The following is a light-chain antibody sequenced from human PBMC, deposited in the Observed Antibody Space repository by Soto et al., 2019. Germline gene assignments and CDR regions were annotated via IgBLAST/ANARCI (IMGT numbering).Light chain of an antibody. CDR1: QSISSN. CDR3: QQYETWPPLT. J-gene: IGKJ4*01. V-gene: IGKV3-15*01. CDR2: GAT. Sequence: EIVMTQSPATLSVFPGERATLSCRASQSISSNLAWYQHKPGQAPRLIIYGATTRATAIPARFSGSGSGTDFTLTISSLQSEDFAVYYCQQYETWPPLTFGGGTKVEIK.